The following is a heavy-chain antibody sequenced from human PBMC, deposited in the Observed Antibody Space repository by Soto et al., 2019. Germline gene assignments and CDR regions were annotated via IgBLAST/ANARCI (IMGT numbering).Heavy chain of an antibody. Sequence: PGGPLRLSCAASGFTFSSYAMSWVRQAPGKGLERVSSISDGGGSTYYADSVKGRFTISRDNSKNTLYLQMNSLRAEDTAVYYCAKDQHPYYHYGMDVWGQGTTVTVSS. CDR2: ISDGGGST. V-gene: IGHV3-23*01. J-gene: IGHJ6*02. CDR3: AKDQHPYYHYGMDV. CDR1: GFTFSSYA.